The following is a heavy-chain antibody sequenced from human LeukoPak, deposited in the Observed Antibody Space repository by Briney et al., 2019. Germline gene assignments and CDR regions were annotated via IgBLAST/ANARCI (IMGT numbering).Heavy chain of an antibody. CDR3: AKDREGTIADYFDY. Sequence: PGESLRLSCAASGFTFSGYAMSWVRQAPGKGLEWVSSISGSGGSTYYADSVKGRFTISRDNSKNTLYLQMNSLRGEDTAVYYCAKDREGTIADYFDYWGQGSLVTVSS. D-gene: IGHD1-7*01. J-gene: IGHJ4*02. V-gene: IGHV3-23*01. CDR1: GFTFSGYA. CDR2: ISGSGGST.